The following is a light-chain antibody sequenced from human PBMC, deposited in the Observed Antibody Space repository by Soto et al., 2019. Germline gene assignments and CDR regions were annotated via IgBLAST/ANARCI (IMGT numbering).Light chain of an antibody. J-gene: IGLJ1*01. CDR2: EVS. V-gene: IGLV2-14*01. CDR3: SSYTSSTAYV. Sequence: QSVLTQPASVSGSPGQSITISCTGTSSDVGGYNYVSWYQLHPGKAPKLIIYEVSNRPSGVSNRFSGSKSGNTASLTISGLQAEDGADYYCSSYTSSTAYVFGTGTKVTVL. CDR1: SSDVGGYNY.